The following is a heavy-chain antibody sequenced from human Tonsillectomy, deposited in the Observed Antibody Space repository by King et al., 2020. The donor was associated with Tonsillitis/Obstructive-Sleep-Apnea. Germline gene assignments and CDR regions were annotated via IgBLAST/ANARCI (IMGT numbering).Heavy chain of an antibody. Sequence: QLVQSGAEVKTPGASVTVSCKASGYTLTNYYMHWLRQAPGQGLEWMGIINPSGGFTSSAQKLQGRITMTSDTSTSIVYMDLSRLRFEDTSVYFCARGPLAVTRGFFDYWGQGTLVTVSS. J-gene: IGHJ4*02. CDR3: ARGPLAVTRGFFDY. V-gene: IGHV1-46*04. CDR1: GYTLTNYY. D-gene: IGHD5-12*01. CDR2: INPSGGFT.